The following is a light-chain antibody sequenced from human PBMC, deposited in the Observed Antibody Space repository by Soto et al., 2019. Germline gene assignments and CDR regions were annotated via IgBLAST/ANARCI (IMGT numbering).Light chain of an antibody. CDR3: QQYNNYSPT. CDR2: DAS. J-gene: IGKJ1*01. Sequence: DIQMTQSPSTLSAYVGDRVTITCRASQSITNWVAWYQQKPGKAPKLLIYDASNLESGVPSRFSGGGSGTDFTLTVSSLQPADFATYYCQQYNNYSPTFGQGTKVEV. CDR1: QSITNW. V-gene: IGKV1-5*01.